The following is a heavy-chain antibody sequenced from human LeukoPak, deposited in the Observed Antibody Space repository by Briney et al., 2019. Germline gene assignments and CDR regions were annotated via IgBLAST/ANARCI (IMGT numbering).Heavy chain of an antibody. CDR3: ARFAVHRRITVAGQFGLDY. Sequence: PGGSLRLSCAASGFTFSSYGMHWVRQAPGKGLEWVAFIRYDGSNKYYADSVKGRFTISRDNSKNTLYLQMNSLRAEDTAVYYCARFAVHRRITVAGQFGLDYWGQGTLVSVSS. CDR2: IRYDGSNK. CDR1: GFTFSSYG. V-gene: IGHV3-30*02. D-gene: IGHD6-19*01. J-gene: IGHJ4*02.